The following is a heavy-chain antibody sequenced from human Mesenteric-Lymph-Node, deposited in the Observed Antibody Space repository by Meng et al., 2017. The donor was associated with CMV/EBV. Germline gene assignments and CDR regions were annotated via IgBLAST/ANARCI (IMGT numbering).Heavy chain of an antibody. CDR3: ARAEDRPYYDFWSGYPYYYGMDV. D-gene: IGHD3-3*01. CDR1: GGSISSYY. Sequence: GSLRLSCTVSGGSISSYYWSWIRQPPGKGLEWIGYIYYSGSTNYNPSLKSRVTISVDTSKNQFSLKLSSVTAADTAVYYCARAEDRPYYDFWSGYPYYYGMDVWGQGTTVTVSS. J-gene: IGHJ6*02. CDR2: IYYSGST. V-gene: IGHV4-59*01.